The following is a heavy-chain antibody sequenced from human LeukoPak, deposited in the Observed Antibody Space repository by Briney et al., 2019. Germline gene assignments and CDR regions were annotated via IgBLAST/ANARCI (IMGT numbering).Heavy chain of an antibody. CDR2: IYYSGST. D-gene: IGHD2-15*01. CDR3: ARDDCSGGSCYSDY. CDR1: GGSISSGGYY. V-gene: IGHV4-31*03. Sequence: SETLSLTCTVSGGSISSGGYYWSWIRQHPGKGLEWLGYIYYSGSTYYNPSLKSRVTISVDTSKNQFSLKLSSVTAADTAVYYCARDDCSGGSCYSDYWGQGTLVTVSS. J-gene: IGHJ4*02.